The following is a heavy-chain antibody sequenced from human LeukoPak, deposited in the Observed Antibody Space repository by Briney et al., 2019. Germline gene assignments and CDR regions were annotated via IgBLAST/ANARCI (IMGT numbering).Heavy chain of an antibody. V-gene: IGHV3-23*01. Sequence: PGGSLRLSCAASGFTFSSYGMSWVRQAPGKGLEWVSAISGSGGSTYYADSVKGRFTISRDNSKNTLYLQMNSLRAEDTAVYYCATSWAARGAFDIWGQGTMVTVSS. CDR1: GFTFSSYG. CDR3: ATSWAARGAFDI. CDR2: ISGSGGST. J-gene: IGHJ3*02. D-gene: IGHD1-26*01.